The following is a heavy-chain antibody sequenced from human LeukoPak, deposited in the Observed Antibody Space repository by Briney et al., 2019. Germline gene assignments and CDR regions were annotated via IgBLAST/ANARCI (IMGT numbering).Heavy chain of an antibody. CDR2: ISSSGSTI. CDR1: GFTFSSYE. CDR3: AREESHCRGGSCYSRGFDY. D-gene: IGHD2-15*01. J-gene: IGHJ4*02. V-gene: IGHV3-48*03. Sequence: GGSLRLSCAASGFTFSSYEMNWVRQAPGKGLEWVSYISSSGSTIYYADSVKGRFTISRDNARNSLYLQMNSLRAEDTAVYYCAREESHCRGGSCYSRGFDYWGQGTLVTVSS.